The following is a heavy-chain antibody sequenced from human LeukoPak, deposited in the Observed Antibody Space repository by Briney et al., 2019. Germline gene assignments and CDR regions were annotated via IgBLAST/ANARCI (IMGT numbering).Heavy chain of an antibody. Sequence: QPGGSLRLSCAASGFTFSNHGMNWVRQAPGKGLEWVSGISPSADIKYYADSVKGRFTISRDNSKNTLYLQMNSLRAEDTAVYYCAKDASYDYAYFDYWGQGTLVTVSS. D-gene: IGHD4-17*01. CDR3: AKDASYDYAYFDY. CDR1: GFTFSNHG. V-gene: IGHV3-23*01. J-gene: IGHJ4*02. CDR2: ISPSADIK.